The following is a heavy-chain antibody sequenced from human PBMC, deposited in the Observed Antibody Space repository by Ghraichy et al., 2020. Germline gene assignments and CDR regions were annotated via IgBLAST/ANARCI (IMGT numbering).Heavy chain of an antibody. D-gene: IGHD2-21*01. CDR2: VSTYNGDT. CDR3: ARDLNILVKAGAINFHHSGLDV. J-gene: IGHJ6*01. CDR1: GYTFMNYG. Sequence: ASVKVSCKASGYTFMNYGISWVRQAPGQGLEWMGWVSTYNGDTNNVQKFQGRLTMTTDTSTSTAYLELRSLRSDDTAVYFCARDLNILVKAGAINFHHSGLDVWGQGTTVTVSP. V-gene: IGHV1-18*01.